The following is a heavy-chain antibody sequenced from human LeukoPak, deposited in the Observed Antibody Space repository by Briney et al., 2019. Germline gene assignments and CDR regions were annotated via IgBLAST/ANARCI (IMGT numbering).Heavy chain of an antibody. CDR3: VKDNVASSCVDCPLGAAFDV. Sequence: GGSLRLSCAASGFTFTNHAMSWIRQAPGKGLEWVSAISGRGDTTYYADSVKGRFTISRDNSKNTLFLQMNSLRPEDTALYYCVKDNVASSCVDCPLGAAFDVWGPGTMVTVSS. V-gene: IGHV3-23*01. CDR1: GFTFTNHA. CDR2: ISGRGDTT. D-gene: IGHD2-21*01. J-gene: IGHJ3*01.